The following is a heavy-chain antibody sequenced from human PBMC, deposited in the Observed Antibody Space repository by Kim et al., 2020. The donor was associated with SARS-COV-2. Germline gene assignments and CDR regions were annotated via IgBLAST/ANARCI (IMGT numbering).Heavy chain of an antibody. D-gene: IGHD1-26*01. Sequence: ASVKVSCKASGYTFTSYDINWVRQATGQGLEWMGWMNPNSGNTGYAQKFQGRVTMTRNTSISTAYMELSSLRSEDTAVYYCARAIRVAHSGSYYFDYWGQGTLVTVSS. CDR1: GYTFTSYD. CDR3: ARAIRVAHSGSYYFDY. CDR2: MNPNSGNT. J-gene: IGHJ4*02. V-gene: IGHV1-8*01.